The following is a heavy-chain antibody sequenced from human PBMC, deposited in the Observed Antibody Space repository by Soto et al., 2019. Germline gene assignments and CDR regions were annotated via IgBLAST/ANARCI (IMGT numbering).Heavy chain of an antibody. CDR2: IYYSGST. CDR3: ARAAMGGSSWPFDY. J-gene: IGHJ4*02. D-gene: IGHD6-13*01. CDR1: GGSISSGNYY. Sequence: PSETLSLTCTVSGGSISSGNYYWGWIRQPPGKGLEWIGSIYYSGSTYYNPSLKSRVTISVDKSKNQFSLKLSSVTAADTAVYYCARAAMGGSSWPFDYWGQGTLVTVS. V-gene: IGHV4-39*07.